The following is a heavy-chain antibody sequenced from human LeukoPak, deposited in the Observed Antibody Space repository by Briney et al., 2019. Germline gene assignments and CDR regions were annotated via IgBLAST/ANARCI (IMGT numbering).Heavy chain of an antibody. CDR2: IKHDGSER. J-gene: IGHJ4*02. Sequence: GGSLRLSCAASGFTFSSYWMSWVRQSPGKGLEWVANIKHDGSERYYVDSVKGRFTISRDNAKSSLFLQMNTLRAEDTAVYYCARAQWISGVVINGPKDYWGQGTLVTVSS. D-gene: IGHD3-3*01. CDR1: GFTFSSYW. CDR3: ARAQWISGVVINGPKDY. V-gene: IGHV3-7*01.